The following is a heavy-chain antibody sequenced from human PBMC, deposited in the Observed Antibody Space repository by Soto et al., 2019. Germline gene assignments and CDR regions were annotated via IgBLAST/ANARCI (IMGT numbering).Heavy chain of an antibody. CDR3: ASSVVFFGVASYYFEY. V-gene: IGHV1-69*01. CDR1: GGTFSSYA. D-gene: IGHD3-3*01. CDR2: IIPIFGTA. Sequence: VQLVQSGAEVKKPGSSVKVSCKASGGTFSSYAISWVRQAPGQGLEWMGGIIPIFGTANYAQKFQGRVTITADESTSTAYMELRSVRAEDTAVYYCASSVVFFGVASYYFEYWGQGTLVTVSS. J-gene: IGHJ4*02.